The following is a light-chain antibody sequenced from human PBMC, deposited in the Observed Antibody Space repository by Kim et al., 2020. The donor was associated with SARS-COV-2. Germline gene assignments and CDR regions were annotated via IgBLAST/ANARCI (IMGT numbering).Light chain of an antibody. V-gene: IGLV1-47*01. CDR2: RNN. Sequence: GQRVTISCSGSSSNIGSNYVYWYQQRPGTAPKLLISRNNQRPSGVPDRFSGSKSGTSASLAISGLRSEDEADYYCAAWDDSLSGRVFGGGTKLTVL. J-gene: IGLJ3*02. CDR3: AAWDDSLSGRV. CDR1: SSNIGSNY.